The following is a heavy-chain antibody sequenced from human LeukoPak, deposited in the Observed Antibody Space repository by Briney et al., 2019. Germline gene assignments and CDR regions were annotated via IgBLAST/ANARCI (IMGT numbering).Heavy chain of an antibody. CDR1: GVTISSGGYD. D-gene: IGHD3-10*01. V-gene: IGHV4-31*03. CDR2: IYYTGST. Sequence: PSETLSLTCTVSGVTISSGGYDWSWIRQHPGKGLEWIGYIYYTGSTYYNPSLKSRVSISVDTSKNQFSLKLSSVTAADTAVYYCARVSMVRGAPDYYFDYWGQGTLVTVSS. CDR3: ARVSMVRGAPDYYFDY. J-gene: IGHJ4*02.